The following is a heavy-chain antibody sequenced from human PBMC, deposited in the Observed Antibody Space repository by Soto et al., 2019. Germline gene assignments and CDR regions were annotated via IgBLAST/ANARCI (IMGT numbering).Heavy chain of an antibody. Sequence: PSETLSLTCSVSGGSIRGYYWTWIRQPPGKGLEWIGYTYYRGTTKYNPSRNSRVSISADSSQNRISLKLSSVTAADTAVYYCAREVASYGSTYFDYWGPGTLVTVSS. J-gene: IGHJ4*02. CDR2: TYYRGTT. CDR1: GGSIRGYY. D-gene: IGHD3-16*01. V-gene: IGHV4-59*12. CDR3: AREVASYGSTYFDY.